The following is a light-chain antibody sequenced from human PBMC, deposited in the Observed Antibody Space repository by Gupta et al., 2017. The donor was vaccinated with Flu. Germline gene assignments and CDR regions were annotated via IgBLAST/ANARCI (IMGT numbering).Light chain of an antibody. Sequence: EIVLTQSPGTLSLSPGERATLSCRASQSVPSTYLAWYKHKPGQGQAPRLLIYGASSRATGIPDRFSGSGSGTDFTLTSSRREPEDFAVYYWQQYGTSITFGGGTKVEIK. J-gene: IGKJ4*01. CDR2: GAS. CDR1: QSVPSTY. V-gene: IGKV3-20*01. CDR3: QQYGTSIT.